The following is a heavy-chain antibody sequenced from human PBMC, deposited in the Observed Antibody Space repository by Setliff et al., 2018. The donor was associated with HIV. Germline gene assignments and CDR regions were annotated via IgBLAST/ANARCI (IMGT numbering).Heavy chain of an antibody. CDR1: GGSISTGGYY. V-gene: IGHV4-31*03. CDR3: ARGQDLGATWTGYYYYYMDV. D-gene: IGHD1-26*01. CDR2: IHYSGSI. J-gene: IGHJ6*03. Sequence: SETLSLTCTVSGGSISTGGYYWSWIRQHPGKGLEWIGYIHYSGSIYYNPSLKSRVTISVDTSKNQFSLKLSSVTAADTAVYYCARGQDLGATWTGYYYYYMDVWGKGTTVTVSS.